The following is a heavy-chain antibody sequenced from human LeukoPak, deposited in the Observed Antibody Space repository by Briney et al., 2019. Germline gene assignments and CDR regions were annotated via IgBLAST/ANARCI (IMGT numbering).Heavy chain of an antibody. CDR1: GYTFTSYG. Sequence: ASVKVSRKASGYTFTSYGISWVRQAPGQGLEWMGWISAYNGNTNYAQKLQGRVTMTTDTSTSTAYMELRSLRSDDTAVYYCVGGDYYYDSSGYYSGVYWGQGTLVTVSS. V-gene: IGHV1-18*01. J-gene: IGHJ4*02. D-gene: IGHD3-22*01. CDR2: ISAYNGNT. CDR3: VGGDYYYDSSGYYSGVY.